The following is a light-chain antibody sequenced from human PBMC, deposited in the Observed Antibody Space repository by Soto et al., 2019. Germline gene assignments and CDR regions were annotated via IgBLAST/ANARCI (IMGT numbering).Light chain of an antibody. J-gene: IGLJ1*01. CDR2: AVS. V-gene: IGLV2-14*03. CDR1: SSDIGSYNH. CDR3: ISYTDRQSYL. Sequence: QSALTQPASVSGSPGQSITISCSGTSSDIGSYNHVAWYQQFPGKSPKLMIYAVSDRPSGVSDRFSGSNSGITASLTISGLQTEDEADYYCISYTDRQSYLFGTGTKLTVL.